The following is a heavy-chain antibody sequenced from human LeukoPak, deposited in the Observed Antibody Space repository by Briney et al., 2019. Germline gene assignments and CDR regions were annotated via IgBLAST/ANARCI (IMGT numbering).Heavy chain of an antibody. V-gene: IGHV3-48*03. Sequence: GGSLRLSCAASGFTLRSYEMNWVRQAPGKGLEWVSYISSSGSTIYYADSVKGRFTISRDHAKNSLYLQMNSLRADDTAVYYCVRKRIGRLPYVFDYWGQGTLVTVSS. J-gene: IGHJ4*02. D-gene: IGHD2/OR15-2a*01. CDR1: GFTLRSYE. CDR3: VRKRIGRLPYVFDY. CDR2: ISSSGSTI.